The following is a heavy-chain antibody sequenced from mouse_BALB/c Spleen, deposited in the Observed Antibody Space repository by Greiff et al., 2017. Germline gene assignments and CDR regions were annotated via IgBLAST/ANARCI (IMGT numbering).Heavy chain of an antibody. CDR2: INPYNGAT. Sequence: EVQLQQSGPELVKPGASVKISCKASGYSFTGYYMHWVKQSHVKSLEWIGRINPYNGATSYNQNFKDKASLTVDKSSSTAYMELHSLTSEDSAVYYCAVYDYDGFAYWGQGTLVTVSA. D-gene: IGHD2-4*01. CDR1: GYSFTGYY. J-gene: IGHJ3*01. CDR3: AVYDYDGFAY. V-gene: IGHV1-31*01.